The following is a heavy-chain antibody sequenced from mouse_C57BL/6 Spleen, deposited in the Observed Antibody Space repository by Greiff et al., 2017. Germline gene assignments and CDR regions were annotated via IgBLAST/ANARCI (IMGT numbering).Heavy chain of an antibody. CDR2: IYPRSGNT. V-gene: IGHV1-81*01. J-gene: IGHJ2*01. CDR3: ALYDYDGFDY. D-gene: IGHD2-4*01. Sequence: VKLQESGAELARPGASVKLSCKASGYTFTSYGISWVKQRTGQGLEWIGEIYPRSGNTYYNEKFKGKATLTADKSSSTAYMELRSLTSEDSAVYFCALYDYDGFDYWGQGTTLTVSS. CDR1: GYTFTSYG.